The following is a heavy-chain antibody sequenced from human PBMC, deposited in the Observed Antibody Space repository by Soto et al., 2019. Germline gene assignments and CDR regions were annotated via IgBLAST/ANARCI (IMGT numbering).Heavy chain of an antibody. J-gene: IGHJ5*02. CDR2: INPHGGST. CDR1: GDTFTSYY. Sequence: ASVKVSCKAPGDTFTSYYLNWVRQAPGQGLEWMGVINPHGGSTKYAQKFQGRITMTRDTSRSTVYMELSSLRSDDTAIYYCARSSGGNFGIIIEGSNWFDPWGQGTLVTVS. CDR3: ARSSGGNFGIIIEGSNWFDP. V-gene: IGHV1-46*01. D-gene: IGHD3-3*01.